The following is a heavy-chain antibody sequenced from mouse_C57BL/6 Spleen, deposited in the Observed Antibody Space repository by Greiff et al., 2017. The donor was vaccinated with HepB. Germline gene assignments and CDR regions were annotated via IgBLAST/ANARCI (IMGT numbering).Heavy chain of an antibody. CDR1: GYTFTSYW. J-gene: IGHJ3*01. V-gene: IGHV1-69*01. CDR2: IDPSDSYT. CDR3: ARMGSSYEGGFAY. D-gene: IGHD1-1*01. Sequence: QVQLQQSGAELVMPGASVKLSCKASGYTFTSYWMHWVKQRPGQGLEWIGEIDPSDSYTNYNQKFKGKSTLTVDKSSSPAYMQLSSLTSEDSAVYYCARMGSSYEGGFAYWGQGTLVTVSA.